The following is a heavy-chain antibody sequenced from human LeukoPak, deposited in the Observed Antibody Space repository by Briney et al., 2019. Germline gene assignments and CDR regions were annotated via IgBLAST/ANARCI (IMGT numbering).Heavy chain of an antibody. CDR2: ISGSGGST. J-gene: IGHJ5*02. CDR1: GFTFSSYG. D-gene: IGHD4-23*01. CDR3: AKGAQYGGKPNWFDP. V-gene: IGHV3-23*01. Sequence: PGGTLRLSCAASGFTFSSYGMSWVRQAPGKGLEWVSAISGSGGSTYYADSVKGRFTISRDNSKNTLYLQMNSLRAEDTAVYYCAKGAQYGGKPNWFDPWGQGTLVTVSS.